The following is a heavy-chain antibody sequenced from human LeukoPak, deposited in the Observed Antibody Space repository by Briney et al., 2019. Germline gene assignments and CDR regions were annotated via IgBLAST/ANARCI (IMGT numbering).Heavy chain of an antibody. V-gene: IGHV1-2*02. CDR2: INPNSGGT. Sequence: GSSVKISCKASGYTFTGYYMHWVRQAPGQGLDWMGWINPNSGGTNYAQRSQGRVTMTRDTSTRTAYMELTSLRSDGTAVYYCARGYYGVGASFDYWGQGTLVTVSS. CDR3: ARGYYGVGASFDY. CDR1: GYTFTGYY. J-gene: IGHJ4*02. D-gene: IGHD2-21*01.